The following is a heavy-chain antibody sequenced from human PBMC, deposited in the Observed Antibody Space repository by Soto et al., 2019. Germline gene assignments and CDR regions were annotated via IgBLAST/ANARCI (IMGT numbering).Heavy chain of an antibody. Sequence: PGGSLRLSCAASGFTFSSYGMHWVRQAPGKGLEWVAVISYDGSNKYYADSVKGRFTISRDNSKNTLYLQMNSLRAEDTAVYYCAKDPRQLEHYFDYWGQGTLVTVSS. CDR2: ISYDGSNK. J-gene: IGHJ4*02. CDR3: AKDPRQLEHYFDY. V-gene: IGHV3-30*18. D-gene: IGHD6-6*01. CDR1: GFTFSSYG.